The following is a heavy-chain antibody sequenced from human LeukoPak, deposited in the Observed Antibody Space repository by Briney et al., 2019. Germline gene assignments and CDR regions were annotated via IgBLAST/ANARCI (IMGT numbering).Heavy chain of an antibody. D-gene: IGHD4-17*01. CDR1: GFTFSSYE. CDR3: ARIGDYWSGVDY. J-gene: IGHJ4*02. Sequence: PGGSLRLSCAASGFTFSSYEMNWVRQAPGKGLEWVLYISSSGATRYYADSVKGRFTTSRDNAKNSLHLQMNSLRAEDTAVYYCARIGDYWSGVDYWGQGTLVTVSS. CDR2: ISSSGATR. V-gene: IGHV3-48*03.